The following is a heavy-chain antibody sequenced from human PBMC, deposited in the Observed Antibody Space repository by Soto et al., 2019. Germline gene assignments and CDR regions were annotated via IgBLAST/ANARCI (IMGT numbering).Heavy chain of an antibody. CDR2: INHSGST. J-gene: IGHJ4*02. CDR3: ARDNITGPFDY. CDR1: GGSFSGYY. V-gene: IGHV4-34*01. D-gene: IGHD2-8*02. Sequence: QVQLQQWGAGLLKPSETLSLTCAVYGGSFSGYYWTWIRQPPGTGLEWIGEINHSGSTNYNPSLKRRVTISVDTSKTQFSLKLTSVTAADTAVYYCARDNITGPFDYWGQGTLVTVSS.